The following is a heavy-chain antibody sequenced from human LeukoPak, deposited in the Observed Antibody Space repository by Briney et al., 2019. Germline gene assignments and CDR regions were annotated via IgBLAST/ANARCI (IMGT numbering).Heavy chain of an antibody. D-gene: IGHD2-21*01. CDR1: GFTFSNYG. CDR2: ISYDGSNK. Sequence: PGGSLRLSCVASGFTFSNYGMHWVRQAPGKGLEWVAVISYDGSNKYYADSVKGRFTMSRDNAKNSLYLQMNSLRAEDTAVYYCARAYGREPLDYWGQGTLVTVSS. V-gene: IGHV3-30*03. J-gene: IGHJ4*02. CDR3: ARAYGREPLDY.